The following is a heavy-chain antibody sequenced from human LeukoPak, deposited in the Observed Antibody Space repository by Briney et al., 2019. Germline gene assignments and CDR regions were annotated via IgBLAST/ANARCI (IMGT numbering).Heavy chain of an antibody. CDR1: GFTFSDYY. Sequence: GSLRLSFASSGFTFSDYYMSWIRPAPGKGLEWVSYISSSGSTIYYADSVKGRFTISRDNAKNSLYLQMNSLRAEDTAVYYCARDHHHRSMVRGVSSDYWGQGTLVTVSS. D-gene: IGHD3-10*01. CDR3: ARDHHHRSMVRGVSSDY. CDR2: ISSSGSTI. V-gene: IGHV3-11*04. J-gene: IGHJ4*02.